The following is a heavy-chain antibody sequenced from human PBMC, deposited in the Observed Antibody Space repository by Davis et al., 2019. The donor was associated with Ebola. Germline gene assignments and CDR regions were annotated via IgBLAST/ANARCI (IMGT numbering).Heavy chain of an antibody. CDR2: INHSGST. CDR3: ARAGFGESIDY. Sequence: SETLSLTCAVYGGSFSGYYWSWIRQPPGKGLEWIGEINHSGSTNYNPSLKSRVTISVDTSNNQFSLKLSSVTAADTAVYYCARAGFGESIDYWGQGTLVTVSS. CDR1: GGSFSGYY. J-gene: IGHJ4*02. V-gene: IGHV4-34*01. D-gene: IGHD3-10*01.